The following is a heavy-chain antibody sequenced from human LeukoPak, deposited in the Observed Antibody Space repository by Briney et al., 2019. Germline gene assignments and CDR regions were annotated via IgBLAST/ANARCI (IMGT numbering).Heavy chain of an antibody. J-gene: IGHJ6*03. CDR3: ARVRYIVGATKDYYYYMDV. CDR2: TYYRSKWYN. Sequence: SQTLSLTCAISGDSVSSNSAAWNWIRQPPSRGLEWLGRTYYRSKWYNDYAVSVKSRITINPDTSKNQFSLQLNSVTPEDTAMYYCARVRYIVGATKDYYYYMDVWGKGTTVTVSS. D-gene: IGHD1-26*01. V-gene: IGHV6-1*01. CDR1: GDSVSSNSAA.